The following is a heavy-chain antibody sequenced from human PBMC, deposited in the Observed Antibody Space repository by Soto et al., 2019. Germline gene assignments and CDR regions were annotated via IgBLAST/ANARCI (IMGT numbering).Heavy chain of an antibody. J-gene: IGHJ4*02. CDR3: ARDWGGDRAY. CDR2: ISGYNGDT. Sequence: QVQLVQSGGEVKQPGASVKVSCKTSGYTFTSYGISWVRQAPGQGLEWMGWISGYNGDTKYVQKFQGRVTLTTDTSTNTVYLEVRSLRSDDTAVYYCARDWGGDRAYWGQGTLVTVSS. D-gene: IGHD2-21*02. V-gene: IGHV1-18*01. CDR1: GYTFTSYG.